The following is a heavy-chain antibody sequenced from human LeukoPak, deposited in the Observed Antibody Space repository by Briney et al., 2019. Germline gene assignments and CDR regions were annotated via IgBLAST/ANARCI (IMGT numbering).Heavy chain of an antibody. D-gene: IGHD6-13*01. J-gene: IGHJ4*02. CDR3: AAGYSSIIDY. V-gene: IGHV4-59*12. Sequence: SETLSLTCTVSGGSISSYYWSWIRQTPGKGLEWIGDIYYSGSTNYNPSLKSRVTMSVDTSKNQFSLKLSSVTAADTAVYYCAAGYSSIIDYWGQGTLVTVSS. CDR2: IYYSGST. CDR1: GGSISSYY.